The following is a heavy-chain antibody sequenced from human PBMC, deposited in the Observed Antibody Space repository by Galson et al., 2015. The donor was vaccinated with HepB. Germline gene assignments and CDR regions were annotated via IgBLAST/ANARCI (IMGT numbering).Heavy chain of an antibody. CDR2: ISSSGSTI. CDR3: ASPPTGGELRDYYGMDV. Sequence: SLRLSCAASGFTFSSYEMNWVRQAPGKGLEWVSYISSSGSTIYYADSVKGRFTISRDNAKNSLYLQMNSLRAEDTAVYYCASPPTGGELRDYYGMDVWGQGTTVTVSS. D-gene: IGHD1-26*01. V-gene: IGHV3-48*03. J-gene: IGHJ6*02. CDR1: GFTFSSYE.